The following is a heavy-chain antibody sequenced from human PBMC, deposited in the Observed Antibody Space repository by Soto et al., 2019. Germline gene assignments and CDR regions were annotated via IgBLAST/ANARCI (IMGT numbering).Heavy chain of an antibody. V-gene: IGHV4-31*03. CDR3: AGGRSKSWFEP. J-gene: IGHJ5*02. Sequence: SETLSLTCNVSNGSISSSGYYWSWIRHHPGQGLEWIGYIYYSGSTYYNPSLKSRVTISVDTSKNQFSLKLGSVTAADTAIYYCAGGRSKSWFEPWGQGTMLTVSS. D-gene: IGHD3-16*01. CDR2: IYYSGST. CDR1: NGSISSSGYY.